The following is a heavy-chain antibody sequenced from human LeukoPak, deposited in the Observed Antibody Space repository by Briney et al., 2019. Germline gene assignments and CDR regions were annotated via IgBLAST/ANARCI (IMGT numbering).Heavy chain of an antibody. CDR1: GGSISSNSYY. D-gene: IGHD3-10*01. CDR3: ARTRYYYNSRSYGAPYYFDY. CDR2: IYYSGST. Sequence: SETLSLTCAVYGGSISSNSYYWGWIRQPPGKGLEGIGSIYYSGSTYYNPSLKSRVTISVDTSKNQFSLKLSSVPAADTAVYYCARTRYYYNSRSYGAPYYFDYWGQGTLVTVSS. V-gene: IGHV4-39*01. J-gene: IGHJ4*02.